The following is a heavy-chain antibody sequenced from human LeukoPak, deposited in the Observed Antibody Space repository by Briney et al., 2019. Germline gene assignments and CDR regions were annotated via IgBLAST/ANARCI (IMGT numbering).Heavy chain of an antibody. J-gene: IGHJ4*02. V-gene: IGHV4-4*07. D-gene: IGHD6-19*01. CDR3: ARDNPPQYNSGWFAY. Sequence: SETLSLTCTVSGASISSYYWSWIRQPAGKGLEWIGRIYTSGSTNANPSLKTRITMSIDTSENQISLKLSSVTAADTAVYYCARDNPPQYNSGWFAYWGQGTLVSVSS. CDR2: IYTSGST. CDR1: GASISSYY.